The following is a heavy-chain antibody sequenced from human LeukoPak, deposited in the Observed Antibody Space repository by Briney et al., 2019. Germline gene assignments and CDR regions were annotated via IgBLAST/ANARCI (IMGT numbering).Heavy chain of an antibody. CDR1: GYTFTSYG. CDR2: ISAYNGNT. V-gene: IGHV1-18*01. J-gene: IGHJ4*02. CDR3: ARDRTYYDFWSGPIPSYDY. D-gene: IGHD3-3*01. Sequence: ALVKVSCKASGYTFTSYGISWVRQAPGQGLEWMGWISAYNGNTNYAQKLQGRVTMTTDTSTSTAYMELRSLRSDDTAVYYCARDRTYYDFWSGPIPSYDYWGQGTLVTVSS.